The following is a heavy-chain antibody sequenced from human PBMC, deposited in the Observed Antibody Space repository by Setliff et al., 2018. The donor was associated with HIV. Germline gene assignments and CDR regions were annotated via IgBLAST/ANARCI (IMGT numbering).Heavy chain of an antibody. CDR1: GYTFTSYA. Sequence: ASVKVSCKASGYTFTSYAMNWVRQAPGQGLEWMGWINTNTGNPTYAQGFTGRFVFSLDTSASTAYLQISSLKAEDTAVYYCAREGHGVRRTKQKSYYYYYGMDVWGQGTTVTVSS. D-gene: IGHD1-1*01. J-gene: IGHJ6*02. CDR3: AREGHGVRRTKQKSYYYYYGMDV. CDR2: INTNTGNP. V-gene: IGHV7-4-1*02.